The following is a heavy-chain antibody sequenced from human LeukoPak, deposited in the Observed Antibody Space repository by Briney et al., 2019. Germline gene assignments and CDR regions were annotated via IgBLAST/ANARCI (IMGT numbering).Heavy chain of an antibody. CDR1: GFTFSSYW. Sequence: PGGSLRLSCGASGFTFSSYWMHWVRQAPGKGLVWVSGINSDGGTTTYADSVKGRFTISRDNAKNTLYLQMNSLRAEDTAVYYCAKDLERITMVRGGLDYWGQGTLVTVSS. J-gene: IGHJ4*02. CDR2: INSDGGTT. CDR3: AKDLERITMVRGGLDY. D-gene: IGHD3-10*01. V-gene: IGHV3-74*01.